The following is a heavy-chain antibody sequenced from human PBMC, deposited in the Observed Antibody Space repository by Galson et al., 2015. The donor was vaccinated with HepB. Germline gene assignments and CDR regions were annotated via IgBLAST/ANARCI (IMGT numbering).Heavy chain of an antibody. CDR3: AREGSPEHIAAALDH. CDR2: KYYRSKWYN. CDR1: GDSVSSNSAA. J-gene: IGHJ4*02. V-gene: IGHV6-1*01. D-gene: IGHD6-13*01. Sequence: CAISGDSVSSNSAAWNWIRQSPSRGPEWLGRKYYRSKWYNDYAVSVKSRITINPDTSKNQFSLQLNSVTPEDTAVYYCAREGSPEHIAAALDHWGQGTLVTVSS.